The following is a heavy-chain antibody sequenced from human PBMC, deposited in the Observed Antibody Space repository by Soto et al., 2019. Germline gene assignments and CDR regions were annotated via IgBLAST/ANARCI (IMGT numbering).Heavy chain of an antibody. CDR3: ATKDDHKDDQPYYYGMDV. CDR2: ISVFNGDT. CDR1: GYTLTELS. D-gene: IGHD3-16*01. Sequence: ASVKVSCKVSGYTLTELSMHWVRQAPGQGLEWMGWISVFNGDTKYAQKFQGRVAITKDPGTSTAHMELRSLRSDDAAVYFCATKDDHKDDQPYYYGMDVWGQGTTVTVSS. J-gene: IGHJ6*02. V-gene: IGHV1-18*01.